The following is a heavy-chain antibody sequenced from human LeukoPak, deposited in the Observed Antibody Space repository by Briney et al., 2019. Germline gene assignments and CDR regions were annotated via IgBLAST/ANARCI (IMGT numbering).Heavy chain of an antibody. J-gene: IGHJ5*02. CDR1: GYTFTSYY. V-gene: IGHV1-46*01. CDR3: ARAVYSGSYYEGGWSDP. D-gene: IGHD1-26*01. Sequence: GASVKVSCKASGYTFTSYYMHWVRQAPGQGLEWMGIINPSGGSTSYAQKFQGRVTMTRDTSTSTVYMELSSLRSEDTAVYYCARAVYSGSYYEGGWSDPWGQGTLVTVSS. CDR2: INPSGGST.